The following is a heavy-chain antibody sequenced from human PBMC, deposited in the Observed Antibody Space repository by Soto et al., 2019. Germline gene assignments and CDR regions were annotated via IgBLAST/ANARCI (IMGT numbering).Heavy chain of an antibody. J-gene: IGHJ6*02. CDR2: MFYFGST. D-gene: IGHD2-15*01. V-gene: IGHV4-39*01. Sequence: SETLSLTCTVFGGSFSSSNHYWGWIRQPQGKELEWLGTMFYFGSTYYNTSLESRVTISVDTSKNQFSLKLSSVTAADTAVYYCVRHHFYCTCGSCYLQAYHYYGLDVWVQGTTVT. CDR1: GGSFSSSNHY. CDR3: VRHHFYCTCGSCYLQAYHYYGLDV.